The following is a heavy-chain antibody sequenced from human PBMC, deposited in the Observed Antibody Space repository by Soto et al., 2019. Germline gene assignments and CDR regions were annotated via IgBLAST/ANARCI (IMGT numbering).Heavy chain of an antibody. CDR1: GFTFSSYA. CDR2: ISYDGSNK. Sequence: AGGSLRLSCAASGFTFSSYAMHWVHQAPGKGLEWVAVISYDGSNKYYADSVKGRFTISRDNSKNTLYLQMNSLRAEDTAVYYCAKDLSGYCSGGSCWNDAFDIWGQGTMVTVSS. D-gene: IGHD2-15*01. J-gene: IGHJ3*02. CDR3: AKDLSGYCSGGSCWNDAFDI. V-gene: IGHV3-30-3*01.